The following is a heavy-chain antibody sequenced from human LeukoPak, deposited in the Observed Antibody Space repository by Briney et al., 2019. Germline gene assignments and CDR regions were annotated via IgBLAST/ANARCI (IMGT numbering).Heavy chain of an antibody. CDR2: FDPEDGET. V-gene: IGHV1-24*01. D-gene: IGHD6-6*01. CDR3: ATDRASSSIAARRYYYYMDV. Sequence: ASVKVSCKVSGYTLTELSMHWVRQAPGKGLEWMGGFDPEDGETIYAQKFQGRVTTTEDTSTDTAYMELSSLRSEDTAVYYCATDRASSSIAARRYYYYMDVWGKGTTVTVSS. J-gene: IGHJ6*03. CDR1: GYTLTELS.